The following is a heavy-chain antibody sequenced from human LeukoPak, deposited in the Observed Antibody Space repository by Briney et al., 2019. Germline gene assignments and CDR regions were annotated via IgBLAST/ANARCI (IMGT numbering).Heavy chain of an antibody. CDR3: ARINVKGYYYGMDV. CDR2: INPNSGGA. J-gene: IGHJ6*02. V-gene: IGHV1-2*02. CDR1: GYTFTGYY. Sequence: ASVKVSCKASGYTFTGYYMHWVRQAPGQGLEWMGWINPNSGGANPAQKFQGRVTMTRDTSISTGYMELSSLRADDTAVYYCARINVKGYYYGMDVWGQGTTVTVFS.